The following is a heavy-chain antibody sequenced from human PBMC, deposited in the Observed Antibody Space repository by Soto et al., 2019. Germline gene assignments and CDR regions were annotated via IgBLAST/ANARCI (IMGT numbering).Heavy chain of an antibody. CDR3: TRDNDY. J-gene: IGHJ4*02. Sequence: QLVESGGGMVQPGGSLRLSCEASGFIFNDYWMDWVRQAPGKGLEWVANINEDGSEEHYVDAVKGRFTISRDNAKKSLYLQMDRLRLEDTAIYYCTRDNDYWGQGTLVTVSS. CDR1: GFIFNDYW. V-gene: IGHV3-7*01. CDR2: INEDGSEE.